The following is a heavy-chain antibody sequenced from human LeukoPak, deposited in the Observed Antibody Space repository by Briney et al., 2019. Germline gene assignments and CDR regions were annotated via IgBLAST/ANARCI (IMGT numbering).Heavy chain of an antibody. CDR3: ASHYYGSGSSVNWFDP. CDR2: ISGSGGST. D-gene: IGHD3-10*01. J-gene: IGHJ5*02. CDR1: GFTFSSYA. Sequence: PGGSLRLSCAASGFTFSSYAMSWVRQAPGKGLEWVSAISGSGGSTYYADSVKGRLTISRDNAKNSLYLQMNSLRAEDTAVYYCASHYYGSGSSVNWFDPWGQGTLVTVSS. V-gene: IGHV3-23*01.